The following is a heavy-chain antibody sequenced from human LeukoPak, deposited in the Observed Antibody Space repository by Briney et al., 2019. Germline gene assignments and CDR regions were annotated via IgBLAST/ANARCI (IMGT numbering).Heavy chain of an antibody. CDR3: ARLLSIAAAGTAGFDY. CDR1: GYSFTSYW. CDR2: IYPGDSDT. Sequence: GESLKISCKGSGYSFTSYWIGWVRQMPGKGLEWMGIIYPGDSDTRYSPSFQGQVTISADKSISTAYLQWSNLKASDTAMYYCARLLSIAAAGTAGFDYWGQGTLVTVSS. D-gene: IGHD6-13*01. V-gene: IGHV5-51*01. J-gene: IGHJ4*02.